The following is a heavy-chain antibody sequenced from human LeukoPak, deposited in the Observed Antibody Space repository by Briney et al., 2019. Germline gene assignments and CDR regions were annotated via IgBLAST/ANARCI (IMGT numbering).Heavy chain of an antibody. V-gene: IGHV1-69*04. Sequence: ASVKVSCKASGGTFISYAISWVRQAPGQGREWMGRIIPILGIANYAQKFQGRVTITADKSTSTAYMELSSLRSEDTAVYYCARDVFAGDRDSVVDYWGQGTLVTVSS. D-gene: IGHD7-27*01. CDR1: GGTFISYA. CDR3: ARDVFAGDRDSVVDY. CDR2: IIPILGIA. J-gene: IGHJ4*02.